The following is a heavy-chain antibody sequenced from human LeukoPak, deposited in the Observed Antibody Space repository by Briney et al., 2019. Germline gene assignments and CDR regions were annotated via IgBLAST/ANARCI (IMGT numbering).Heavy chain of an antibody. CDR1: GFTFSRYW. CDR3: ARDGETPTPGNVDY. D-gene: IGHD1-1*01. Sequence: GGSLRLSCAASGFTFSRYWMNWVRQAPGKGLEWVANMKHDGSEKYYVDSVRGRFTISRDNAKNSLYLQMNSLRAEDTAVYYCARDGETPTPGNVDYWGQGALVTVSS. J-gene: IGHJ4*02. V-gene: IGHV3-7*01. CDR2: MKHDGSEK.